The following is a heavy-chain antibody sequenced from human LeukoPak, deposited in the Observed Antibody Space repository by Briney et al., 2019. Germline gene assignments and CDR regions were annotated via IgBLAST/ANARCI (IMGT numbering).Heavy chain of an antibody. V-gene: IGHV3-23*01. CDR3: AKDHIRRDGYSDFDY. CDR1: GFTFSSYA. Sequence: TGGSLRLSCAASGFTFSSYAMSWVRQAPGKGLEWVSGISESGGGTYYADSVKGRFTISRDNSKNTLFLQMNSLRAEDTAVYYCAKDHIRRDGYSDFDYWGQGTLVTVSS. J-gene: IGHJ4*02. D-gene: IGHD5-24*01. CDR2: ISESGGGT.